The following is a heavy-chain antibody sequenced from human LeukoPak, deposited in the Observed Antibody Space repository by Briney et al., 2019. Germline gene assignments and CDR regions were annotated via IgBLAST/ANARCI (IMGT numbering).Heavy chain of an antibody. CDR3: ARVADCSGGSCYFVYYYYMDV. V-gene: IGHV3-48*03. Sequence: GGSLRLSCAASGFTFSSYEMNWVRQAPGKGLEWVSYISSSGSTIYYADSVKGRFTISRDNAKNSLYLQMNSLRAEDTAVYYCARVADCSGGSCYFVYYYYMDVWGKGTTVTVSS. CDR2: ISSSGSTI. D-gene: IGHD2-15*01. CDR1: GFTFSSYE. J-gene: IGHJ6*03.